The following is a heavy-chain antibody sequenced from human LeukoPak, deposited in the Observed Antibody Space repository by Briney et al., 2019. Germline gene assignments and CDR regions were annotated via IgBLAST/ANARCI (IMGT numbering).Heavy chain of an antibody. J-gene: IGHJ4*02. CDR3: ARDPPGDGGVTLDY. V-gene: IGHV3-11*05. CDR1: GFTLSDYY. D-gene: IGHD2-8*02. Sequence: GGSLRLSCAASGFTLSDYYMNWIRQAPGKGLEWISYISSSSDYTTYADSVKGRFTISRDNSKNSLYLQMNSLRAEDSAVYYCARDPPGDGGVTLDYWGQGTLVTVSS. CDR2: ISSSSDYT.